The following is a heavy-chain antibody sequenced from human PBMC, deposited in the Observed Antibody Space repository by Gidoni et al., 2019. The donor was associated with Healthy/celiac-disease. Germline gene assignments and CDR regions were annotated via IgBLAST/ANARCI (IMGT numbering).Heavy chain of an antibody. CDR2: IRGSGGST. J-gene: IGHJ4*02. V-gene: IGHV3-23*01. D-gene: IGHD1-26*01. Sequence: EVQLLESGGGLVQPGGSLRLSCPASGFTFSSYAMSWVRQAPGKGLEWVSAIRGSGGSTYYADSVKGRFTISRDNSKNTLYLQMNSLRAEDTAVYYCAKDVTWELPRGTFDYWGQGTLVTVSS. CDR1: GFTFSSYA. CDR3: AKDVTWELPRGTFDY.